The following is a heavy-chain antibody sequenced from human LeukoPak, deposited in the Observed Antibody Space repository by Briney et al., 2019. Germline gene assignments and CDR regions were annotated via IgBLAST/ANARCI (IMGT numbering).Heavy chain of an antibody. CDR3: AKDFDQLLFYFDY. CDR2: ISRSSSSI. D-gene: IGHD2-2*01. J-gene: IGHJ4*02. V-gene: IGHV3-21*01. Sequence: PGGSLRLSCAASGFTFSNYNMNWVRQAPGKGLEWVSSISRSSSSIYYADSVKGRFTISRDNAKNSLYLQMNSLRAEDTAVYYCAKDFDQLLFYFDYWGQGTLVTVSS. CDR1: GFTFSNYN.